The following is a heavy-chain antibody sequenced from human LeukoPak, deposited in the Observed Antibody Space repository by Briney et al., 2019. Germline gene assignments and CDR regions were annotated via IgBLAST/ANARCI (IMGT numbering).Heavy chain of an antibody. CDR3: ARDRGTYYYDSSSHYDALDI. CDR2: IKPDGSDK. D-gene: IGHD3-22*01. V-gene: IGHV3-7*01. Sequence: GGSLRLSCVVSGFTFTNYWMGWVRQAPGKGLEWVGNIKPDGSDKYFVDSVKGRFTISRDNAKNSLYLQMNSLRAEDTAVYYCARDRGTYYYDSSSHYDALDIWGQGTMVTVSS. J-gene: IGHJ3*02. CDR1: GFTFTNYW.